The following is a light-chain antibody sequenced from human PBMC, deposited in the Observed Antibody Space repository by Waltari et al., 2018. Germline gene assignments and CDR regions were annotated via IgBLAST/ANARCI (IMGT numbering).Light chain of an antibody. Sequence: QPILTQTPSASGTPGQRVTISCSGSSSNIETNIVNWFQQLPGRTPKLLIYNNKHRPSVVPDRFSGSKSGTSASLSINGLQSEDEADYYCVVWDCSLSAWVFGGGTKLTVL. CDR3: VVWDCSLSAWV. J-gene: IGLJ3*02. CDR1: SSNIETNI. V-gene: IGLV1-44*01. CDR2: NNK.